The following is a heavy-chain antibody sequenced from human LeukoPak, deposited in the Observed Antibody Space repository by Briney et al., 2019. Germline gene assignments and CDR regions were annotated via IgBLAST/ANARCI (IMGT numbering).Heavy chain of an antibody. CDR1: VCTPGDYA. J-gene: IGHJ4*02. CDR2: IRRKAYGATT. V-gene: IGHV3-49*03. D-gene: IGHD2-15*01. CDR3: TRVEDIVVVVAATFDY. Sequence: GRCLRLPCAAAVCTPGDYAMSWFRQGPGKGGGGGGFIRRKAYGATTEYAASVKGRFTISRDDSKSIAYLQMNSLKTEDTAVYYCTRVEDIVVVVAATFDYWGQGTLVTVSS.